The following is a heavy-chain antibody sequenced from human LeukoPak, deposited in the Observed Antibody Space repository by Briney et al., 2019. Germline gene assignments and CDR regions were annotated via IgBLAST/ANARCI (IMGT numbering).Heavy chain of an antibody. Sequence: GASVKVSCKXSGYTFTGYYMHWVRQAPGQGLEWMGWINPSNGDTNYAQNFQGRVTVTRDTSISTAYMELSWLTSDDTAVYYCARVGSSGWYVHPTLDYWGQGTLVTVSS. CDR2: INPSNGDT. D-gene: IGHD6-19*01. V-gene: IGHV1-2*02. CDR3: ARVGSSGWYVHPTLDY. J-gene: IGHJ4*02. CDR1: GYTFTGYY.